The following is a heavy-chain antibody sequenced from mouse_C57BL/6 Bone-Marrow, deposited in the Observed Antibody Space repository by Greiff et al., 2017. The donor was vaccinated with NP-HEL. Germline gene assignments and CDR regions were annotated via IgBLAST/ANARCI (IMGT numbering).Heavy chain of an antibody. Sequence: VQLQESGAELARPGASVKLSCKASGYTFTSYGISWVKQRTGQGLEWIGEIYPRSGNTYYNEKFKGKATLTADKSSSTAYMELRSLTSEDSAVYFCATRVYYGNYFDYWGQGTTLTVSS. V-gene: IGHV1-81*01. CDR2: IYPRSGNT. CDR3: ATRVYYGNYFDY. J-gene: IGHJ2*01. CDR1: GYTFTSYG. D-gene: IGHD1-1*01.